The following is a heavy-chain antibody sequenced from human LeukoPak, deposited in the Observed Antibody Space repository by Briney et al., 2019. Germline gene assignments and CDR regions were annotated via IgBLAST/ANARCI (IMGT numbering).Heavy chain of an antibody. CDR3: ARDRND. Sequence: PSETLSLTCTVSGGSISSSSYYWGWIRQPPGKGLEWIGEIYHSGSTNYNPSLKSRVTTSVDKSKNQFSLKLSSVTAADTAVYYCARDRNDWGQGTLVTVSS. J-gene: IGHJ4*02. CDR2: IYHSGST. D-gene: IGHD2-8*01. CDR1: GGSISSSSYY. V-gene: IGHV4-39*07.